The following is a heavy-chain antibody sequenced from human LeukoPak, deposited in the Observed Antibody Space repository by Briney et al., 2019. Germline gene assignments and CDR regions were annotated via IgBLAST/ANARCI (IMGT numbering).Heavy chain of an antibody. CDR3: AVRGDSGY. Sequence: GASVKVSCKASGYTFSSYGITWVRQAPGQGLEWMGWINPNSGGTNYAQKFQGRVTMTRDTSISTAYMELSRLRSDDTAVYYCAVRGDSGYWGQGTLVTVSS. J-gene: IGHJ4*02. CDR1: GYTFSSYG. V-gene: IGHV1-2*02. D-gene: IGHD3-10*01. CDR2: INPNSGGT.